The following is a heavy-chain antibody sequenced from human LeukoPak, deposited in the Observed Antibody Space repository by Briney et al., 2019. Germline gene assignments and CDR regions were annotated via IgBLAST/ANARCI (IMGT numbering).Heavy chain of an antibody. Sequence: GGSLRLSCAASGFTFSGCPMNWVRQAPGKGLEWVSSISSSSSYIYYADSVKGRFTISRDNAKDSLYLQMNSLRAEDTAVYYCASGSDGYCSGGSCYDANYWGQGTLVTVSS. CDR1: GFTFSGCP. D-gene: IGHD2-15*01. J-gene: IGHJ4*02. V-gene: IGHV3-21*01. CDR3: ASGSDGYCSGGSCYDANY. CDR2: ISSSSSYI.